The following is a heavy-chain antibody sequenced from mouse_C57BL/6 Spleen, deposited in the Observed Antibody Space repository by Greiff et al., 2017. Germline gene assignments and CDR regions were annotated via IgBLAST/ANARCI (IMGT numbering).Heavy chain of an antibody. Sequence: EVQLVESGEGLVKPGGSLKLSCAASGFTFSSYAMSWVRLTPEKRLEWVASISSGGDYIYYADTVKGRFTISRDNARNTLYLQMSSLKSEDTAMYYCTRDGDSPFAYWGQGNLVTVSA. CDR3: TRDGDSPFAY. J-gene: IGHJ3*01. D-gene: IGHD1-1*02. CDR2: ISSGGDYI. V-gene: IGHV5-9-1*02. CDR1: GFTFSSYA.